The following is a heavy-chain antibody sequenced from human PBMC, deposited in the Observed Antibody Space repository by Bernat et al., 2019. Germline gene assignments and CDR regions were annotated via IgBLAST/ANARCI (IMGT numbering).Heavy chain of an antibody. Sequence: QVQLQQWGAGLLKPSDTLSLTCAVYGGSFSGYYLSWIRQPPGKGLEWIGEINHSGSTNYNPSLKRRDTISVETSKNQFSLKMSSVTAASTAVYYWARAGVPAEGKHPPGRHCGYYVDVWGKGTTVTVSS. CDR3: ARAGVPAEGKHPPGRHCGYYVDV. V-gene: IGHV4-34*01. J-gene: IGHJ6*03. CDR1: GGSFSGYY. CDR2: INHSGST. D-gene: IGHD2-2*01.